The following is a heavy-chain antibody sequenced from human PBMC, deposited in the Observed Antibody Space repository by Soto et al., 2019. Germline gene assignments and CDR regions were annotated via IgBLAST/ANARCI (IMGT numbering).Heavy chain of an antibody. CDR1: GFTLSGYA. J-gene: IGHJ6*03. V-gene: IGHV3-64*01. D-gene: IGHD6-6*01. CDR3: VRRARPDFYYMDV. Sequence: EVQLAESGGGLAQPGGSLRLSCAASGFTLSGYAMDWVRQAPGKGLEYVSGIRSNGVGTYYANSVQGRFTISRDNSKNTVYLQMGSLSPVGMGVYYCVRRARPDFYYMDVWGKGTTVTVSS. CDR2: IRSNGVGT.